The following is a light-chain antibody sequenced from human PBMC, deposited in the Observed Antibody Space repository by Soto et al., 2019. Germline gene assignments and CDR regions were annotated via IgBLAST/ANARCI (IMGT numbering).Light chain of an antibody. Sequence: IVLTQSPGTLSLSPWERATLSCRASQSVSNNYLAWYQQKPGQAPRLLIYGASNRATGIPDRFSGSGSGTDFTLTISRLEPEDFAVXXXQXXXXSGTFGQGTKVDI. CDR3: QXXXXSGT. CDR2: GAS. V-gene: IGKV3-20*01. J-gene: IGKJ1*01. CDR1: QSVSNNY.